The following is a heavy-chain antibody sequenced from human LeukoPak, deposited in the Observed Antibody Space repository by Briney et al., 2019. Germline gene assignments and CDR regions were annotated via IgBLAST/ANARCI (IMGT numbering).Heavy chain of an antibody. CDR3: ARDSPISGSYYGGLGY. Sequence: ASVKVSCKASGYIFSSYYMHRVRQAPGQGLEWMGIINPSGGSTSYAQKFQGRVTMTRDTSTSTVYMELSSLRSEDTAVYYCARDSPISGSYYGGLGYWGQGTLVTVSS. V-gene: IGHV1-46*01. D-gene: IGHD1-26*01. J-gene: IGHJ4*02. CDR1: GYIFSSYY. CDR2: INPSGGST.